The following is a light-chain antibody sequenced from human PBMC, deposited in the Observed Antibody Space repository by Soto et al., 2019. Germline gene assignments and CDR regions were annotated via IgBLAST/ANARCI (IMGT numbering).Light chain of an antibody. CDR1: QTISSY. J-gene: IGKJ2*01. CDR2: AAS. CDR3: QQSHSIPYT. Sequence: DIQMTQSPSSLSASVGDRVTITCRASQTISSYLNWYQQKPGKAPKLLIYAASSLQSGVPSRLSGSGSGTDFTLTISSLQPEDFATYYCQQSHSIPYTFGQGTKLEIK. V-gene: IGKV1-39*01.